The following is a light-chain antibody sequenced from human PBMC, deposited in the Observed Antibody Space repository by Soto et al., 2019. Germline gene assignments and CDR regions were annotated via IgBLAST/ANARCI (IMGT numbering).Light chain of an antibody. V-gene: IGLV1-44*01. J-gene: IGLJ2*01. CDR2: SNN. Sequence: QAVVTQPPSASGTPGQRGTISCSGSSSNIGSNTVNWYQQLPGTAPKLLIYSNNQRPSGVPDRFSGSKSGTSASLAISGLQSEDEADYYCAAWDDSLNGVVFGGGTQLTVL. CDR1: SSNIGSNT. CDR3: AAWDDSLNGVV.